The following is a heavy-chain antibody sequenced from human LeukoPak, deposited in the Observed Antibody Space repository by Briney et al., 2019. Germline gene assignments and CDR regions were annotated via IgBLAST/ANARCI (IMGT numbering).Heavy chain of an antibody. CDR3: VRVDNGGNYFDY. J-gene: IGHJ4*02. CDR1: GASITSSGYY. V-gene: IGHV4-39*07. CDR2: IYHSGST. D-gene: IGHD4-23*01. Sequence: SETLSLTCTVSGASITSSGYYWGWIRQPPGKGLEWIGTIYHSGSTYYNPSLKSRLTISADTSKNQFSLRLSSVTAADTAVYYCVRVDNGGNYFDYWGQGILVTASS.